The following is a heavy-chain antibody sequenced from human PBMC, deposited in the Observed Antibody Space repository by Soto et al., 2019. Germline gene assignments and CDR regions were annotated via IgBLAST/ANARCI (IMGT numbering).Heavy chain of an antibody. Sequence: QITLKESGPTLVQPTQTLTLTCTFSGFSLSTAGVGVGWLRQPSGKAPEWLALIYWDDEKHYNPSLKSRLTITKDTSKNQVVLTMTNMDSVDTATYYCAHALHHVWGSYLEYFHHWGQGTLVTVSS. V-gene: IGHV2-5*02. D-gene: IGHD3-16*01. CDR2: IYWDDEK. CDR3: AHALHHVWGSYLEYFHH. J-gene: IGHJ1*01. CDR1: GFSLSTAGVG.